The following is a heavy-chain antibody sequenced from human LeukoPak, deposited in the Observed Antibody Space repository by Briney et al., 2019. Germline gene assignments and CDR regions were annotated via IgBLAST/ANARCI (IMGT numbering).Heavy chain of an antibody. D-gene: IGHD6-13*01. CDR3: ARAGSGYTSPSDY. CDR1: RFTFSSYS. CDR2: ISSSGSYI. J-gene: IGHJ4*02. Sequence: GGSLRLSCAASRFTFSSYSMNWVRQAPGKGLEWVSSISSSGSYIYYADSVKGRFTISRDNAENSLYLQMNSLRAEDTAVYYCARAGSGYTSPSDYWGQGTLVTVSS. V-gene: IGHV3-21*01.